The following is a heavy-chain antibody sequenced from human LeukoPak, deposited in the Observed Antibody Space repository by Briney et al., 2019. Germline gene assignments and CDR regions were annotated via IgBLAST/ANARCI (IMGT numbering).Heavy chain of an antibody. CDR2: FDPEDGER. CDR3: ATPELWVGELIHDYGMDV. V-gene: IGHV1-24*01. D-gene: IGHD3-10*01. CDR1: GYTLTELS. J-gene: IGHJ6*02. Sequence: SVKVSCKVSGYTLTELSMHWVRQAPGRGLEWMGGFDPEDGERIYAQKFQGRVTMTEDTSTDTAYMELSSLRSEDTAVYYCATPELWVGELIHDYGMDVWGQGTTVTVSS.